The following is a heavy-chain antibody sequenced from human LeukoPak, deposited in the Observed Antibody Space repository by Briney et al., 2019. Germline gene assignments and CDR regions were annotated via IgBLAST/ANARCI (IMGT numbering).Heavy chain of an antibody. V-gene: IGHV4-30-4*08. Sequence: KPSETLSLTCTVSGGSISSGDYYWSWIRQPPGKGLEWIGYIYYSGSTYYNPSLKSRVTISVDTSRNQFSLKLSSVTAADTAVYYCARVAIPLVGAPVYFDYWGQGTLVTVSS. D-gene: IGHD2-21*01. CDR2: IYYSGST. J-gene: IGHJ4*02. CDR1: GGSISSGDYY. CDR3: ARVAIPLVGAPVYFDY.